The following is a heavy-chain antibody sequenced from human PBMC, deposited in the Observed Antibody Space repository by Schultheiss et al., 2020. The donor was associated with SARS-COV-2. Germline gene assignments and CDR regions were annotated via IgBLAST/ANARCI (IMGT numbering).Heavy chain of an antibody. CDR1: GYTFTSYG. CDR2: ISAYNGNT. D-gene: IGHD6-19*01. Sequence: ASVKVSCKASGYTFTSYGISWVRQAPGQGLEWMGWISAYNGNTNYAQKLQGRVTMTTDTSTSTAYMELRSLRSEDTAVYYCARELPPAYSSGWTDFDYWGQGTLVTVSS. CDR3: ARELPPAYSSGWTDFDY. J-gene: IGHJ4*02. V-gene: IGHV1-18*01.